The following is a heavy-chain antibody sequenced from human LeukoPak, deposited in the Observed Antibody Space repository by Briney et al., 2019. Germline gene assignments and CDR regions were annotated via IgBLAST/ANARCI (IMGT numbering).Heavy chain of an antibody. CDR1: GGSFSGYY. Sequence: SETLSLTCAVYGGSFSGYYWSWIRQPPGKGLEWIGEINHSGSTNYNPSLKSRVTISVDTSKNQFSLKLSSVTAADTAVYCCARGPVVIALYYFDYWGQGTLVTVSS. CDR2: INHSGST. CDR3: ARGPVVIALYYFDY. J-gene: IGHJ4*02. V-gene: IGHV4-34*01. D-gene: IGHD2-21*01.